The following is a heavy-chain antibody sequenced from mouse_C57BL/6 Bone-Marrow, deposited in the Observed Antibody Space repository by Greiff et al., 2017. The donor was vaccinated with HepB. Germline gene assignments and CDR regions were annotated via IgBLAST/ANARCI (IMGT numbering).Heavy chain of an antibody. CDR1: GFNIKDDY. D-gene: IGHD1-1*01. J-gene: IGHJ2*01. V-gene: IGHV14-4*01. CDR3: LLTTVVAHYFDY. Sequence: VQLKQSGAELVRPGASVKLSCTASGFNIKDDYMHWVKQRPEQGLEWIGWIDPENGDTEYASKFQGKATITADTSSNTAYLQLSSPTSEDTAVYYCLLTTVVAHYFDYWGQGTTLTVSS. CDR2: IDPENGDT.